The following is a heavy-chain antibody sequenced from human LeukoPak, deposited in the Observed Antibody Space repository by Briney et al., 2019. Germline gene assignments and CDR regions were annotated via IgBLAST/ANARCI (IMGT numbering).Heavy chain of an antibody. Sequence: PGGSLRLSCAASGITFSSYGMSWVRQAPGKGLEWVAFIRYDGSNKYYADSVKGRFTISRDNSKNTLYLQMNSLRAEDTAVYYCAKGSYGDYYYYMDVWGKGTTVTISS. CDR1: GITFSSYG. CDR3: AKGSYGDYYYYMDV. V-gene: IGHV3-30*02. J-gene: IGHJ6*03. D-gene: IGHD4-17*01. CDR2: IRYDGSNK.